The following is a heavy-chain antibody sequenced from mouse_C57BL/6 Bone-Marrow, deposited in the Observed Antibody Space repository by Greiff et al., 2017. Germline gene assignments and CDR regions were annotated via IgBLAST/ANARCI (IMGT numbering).Heavy chain of an antibody. V-gene: IGHV3-1*01. J-gene: IGHJ1*03. CDR1: GYSITSGYD. Sequence: EVQLQQSGPGMVKPSQSLSLTCTVTGYSITSGYDWHWIRHFPGNKLEWMGSISYSGSPNYKPSLKSRISITHDTSKNHFFLKLNSVTTEDTATYYCARSYYSICWYFDVWGTGTTVTVSS. CDR3: ARSYYSICWYFDV. D-gene: IGHD2-5*01. CDR2: ISYSGSP.